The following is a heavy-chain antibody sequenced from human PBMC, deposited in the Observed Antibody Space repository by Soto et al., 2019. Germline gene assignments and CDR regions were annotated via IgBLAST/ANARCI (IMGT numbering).Heavy chain of an antibody. D-gene: IGHD5-18*01. J-gene: IGHJ3*02. CDR1: GGSISSSSYY. CDR2: IYYSGST. V-gene: IGHV4-39*07. Sequence: PSETLSLTCTVSGGSISSSSYYWGWIRQPPGKGLEWIGSIYYSGSTYYNPSLKSRVTISVDTSKNQFSLQLNSVTAADTAVYYCVGGYSYGYSGFDIWGQGTMVTVSS. CDR3: VGGYSYGYSGFDI.